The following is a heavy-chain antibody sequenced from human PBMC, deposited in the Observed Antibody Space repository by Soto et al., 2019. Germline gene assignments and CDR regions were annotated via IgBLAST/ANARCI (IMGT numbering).Heavy chain of an antibody. D-gene: IGHD3-3*02. V-gene: IGHV1-46*01. CDR1: GYSVFSYY. Sequence: ASVKVSGKASGYSVFSYYIHWVRQAPGQGLEWMGRFLASGGNTDYAQRFRGRVSMTRDTSSTNTVSLELTSLTSDDTAVYYCARGGATIFGVIDSWGQGTRVTVSS. CDR3: ARGGATIFGVIDS. CDR2: FLASGGNT. J-gene: IGHJ4*02.